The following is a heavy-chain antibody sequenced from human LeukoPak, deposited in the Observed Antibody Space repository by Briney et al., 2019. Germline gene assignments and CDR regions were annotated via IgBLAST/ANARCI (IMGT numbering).Heavy chain of an antibody. D-gene: IGHD4-23*01. CDR1: GGSFSSYY. CDR2: IYYSGST. CDR3: ARFSTVVTRSAFDI. J-gene: IGHJ3*02. V-gene: IGHV4-59*01. Sequence: PSETLSLTCTVSGGSFSSYYWSWIRQPPGKGLEWIGYIYYSGSTNYNPSLKSRVTISVDTSKNQFSLKLSSVTAADTAVYYCARFSTVVTRSAFDIWGQGTMVTVSS.